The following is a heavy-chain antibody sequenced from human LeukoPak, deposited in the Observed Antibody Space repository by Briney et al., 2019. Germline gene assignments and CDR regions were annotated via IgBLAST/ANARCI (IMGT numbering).Heavy chain of an antibody. CDR3: ARAKEMATINSDY. V-gene: IGHV3-30-3*01. J-gene: IGHJ4*02. Sequence: AGGSLRLSCAASGFTFSSYAMHWVRQAPGKGLEWVAVISYDGSNKYYADSVKGRFTISRDNSKNTLYLQMNSRRAEDTAVYYCARAKEMATINSDYWGQGTLVTVSS. D-gene: IGHD5-24*01. CDR1: GFTFSSYA. CDR2: ISYDGSNK.